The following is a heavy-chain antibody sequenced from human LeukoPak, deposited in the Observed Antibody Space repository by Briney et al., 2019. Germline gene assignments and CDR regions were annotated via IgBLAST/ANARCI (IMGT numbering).Heavy chain of an antibody. Sequence: GGSLRLSRAASGFTFSSYAMSWVRQAPGKGLEWVSAISGSGGSTYYADSVKGRFTISRDNSKNSLYLQMNSLRAEDTAVYYCARGIMGSSWYYFDYWGQGTVVTVSS. J-gene: IGHJ4*02. CDR2: ISGSGGST. CDR3: ARGIMGSSWYYFDY. CDR1: GFTFSSYA. D-gene: IGHD6-13*01. V-gene: IGHV3-23*01.